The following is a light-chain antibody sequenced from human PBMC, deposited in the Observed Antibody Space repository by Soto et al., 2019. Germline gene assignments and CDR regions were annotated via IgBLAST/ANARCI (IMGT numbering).Light chain of an antibody. J-gene: IGKJ1*01. Sequence: EIVLTQSPGTLSLSPGERATLSCRASQSVSSSYLAWYQQKPGQAPRLLIYGASSSATGIPDRFSGSGSVTDFTLTISRLEPEDFAVYDCQQYGSSPETFGQGTKVEIK. CDR2: GAS. V-gene: IGKV3-20*01. CDR1: QSVSSSY. CDR3: QQYGSSPET.